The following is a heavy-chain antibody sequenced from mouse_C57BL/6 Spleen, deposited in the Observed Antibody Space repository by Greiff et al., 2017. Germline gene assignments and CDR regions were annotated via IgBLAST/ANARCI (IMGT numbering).Heavy chain of an antibody. CDR1: GFTFSSYG. V-gene: IGHV5-6*01. CDR3: ARQERRYAMDY. CDR2: ISSGGSYT. Sequence: EVMLVESGGDLVKPGGSLKLSCAASGFTFSSYGMSWVRQTPDKRLEWVATISSGGSYTYYPDSVKGRFTISRDNAKNTLYLQMSSLKSEDTAMYYCARQERRYAMDYWGQGTSVTVSS. J-gene: IGHJ4*01.